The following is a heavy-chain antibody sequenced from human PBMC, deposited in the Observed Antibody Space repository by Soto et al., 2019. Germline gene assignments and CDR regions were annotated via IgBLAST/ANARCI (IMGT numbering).Heavy chain of an antibody. CDR3: AREVALRYFDWLLYPMGYFVY. D-gene: IGHD3-9*01. J-gene: IGHJ4*02. Sequence: SQTLSLTCAISGDSVSSNSAAWNWIRQSPSRGLEWLGRTYYRSKWHNDYAVSVKSRITINPDTSKNQFSLQLNSVTPEDTAVYYCAREVALRYFDWLLYPMGYFVYWGQGTLVTVSS. CDR1: GDSVSSNSAA. V-gene: IGHV6-1*01. CDR2: TYYRSKWHN.